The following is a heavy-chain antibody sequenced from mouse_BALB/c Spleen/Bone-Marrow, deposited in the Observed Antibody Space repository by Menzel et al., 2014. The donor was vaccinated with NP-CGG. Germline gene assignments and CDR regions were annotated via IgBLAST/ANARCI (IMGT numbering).Heavy chain of an antibody. V-gene: IGHV1S135*01. CDR1: GYAFTSYN. CDR3: ASYGNYGWFAF. CDR2: IDPYNGGT. Sequence: EVQVVESGPELVKPGASVKVSCKASGYAFTSYNMYWVKQSHGKSLEWIGYIDPYNGGTNYYQKFKGKATLTVDKSSSTAYMHLNSLTSEDSAVYYCASYGNYGWFAFWGQATLVTVSA. J-gene: IGHJ3*01. D-gene: IGHD2-1*01.